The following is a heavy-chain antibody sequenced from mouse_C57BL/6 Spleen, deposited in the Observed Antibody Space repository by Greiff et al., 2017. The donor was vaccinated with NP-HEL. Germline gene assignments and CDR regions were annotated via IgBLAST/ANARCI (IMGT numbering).Heavy chain of an antibody. CDR2: LYPGGGYT. J-gene: IGHJ2*01. CDR1: GYTFTNYW. D-gene: IGHD2-1*01. V-gene: IGHV1-63*01. Sequence: QVQLQQSGAELVRPGTSVKMSCKASGYTFTNYWIGWAKQRPGHGLEWIGDLYPGGGYTNYNEKFKGKATLTADKSSSTAYMQFSSLTSEDSAIYYCARKNGNRFDYWGQGTTLTVSS. CDR3: ARKNGNRFDY.